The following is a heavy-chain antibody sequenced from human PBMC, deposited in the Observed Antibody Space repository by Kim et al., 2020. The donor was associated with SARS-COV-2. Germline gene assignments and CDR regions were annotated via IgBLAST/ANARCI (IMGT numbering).Heavy chain of an antibody. D-gene: IGHD3-10*01. CDR3: AKDLGLNYYGSGSYYNALDY. Sequence: GGSLRLSCAASGFTFSSYGMHWVRQAPGKGLEWVAVISYDGSNKYYADSVKGRFTISRDNSKNTLYLQMNSLRAEDTAVYYCAKDLGLNYYGSGSYYNALDYWGQGTLVTVSS. J-gene: IGHJ4*02. CDR2: ISYDGSNK. V-gene: IGHV3-30*18. CDR1: GFTFSSYG.